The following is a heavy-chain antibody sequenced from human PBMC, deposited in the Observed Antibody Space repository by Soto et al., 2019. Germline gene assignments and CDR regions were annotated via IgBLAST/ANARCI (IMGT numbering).Heavy chain of an antibody. Sequence: EVQLVGSGGGLVQPGGSLRLSCATSGFTFGDYWMSWVRQAPGKRLEWVANTKQDESEKYYVGSVRGRFTMSRDNAKNSLYLQMNSLRAKDTAVYFCVREGDSGILYWGQGTLVPVSS. CDR1: GFTFGDYW. J-gene: IGHJ4*02. CDR2: TKQDESEK. CDR3: VREGDSGILY. V-gene: IGHV3-7*01. D-gene: IGHD3-3*02.